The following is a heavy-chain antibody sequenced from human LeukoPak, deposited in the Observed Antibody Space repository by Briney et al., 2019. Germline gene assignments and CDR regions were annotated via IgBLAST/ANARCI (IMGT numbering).Heavy chain of an antibody. CDR1: GFTFSSYN. Sequence: GGSLRLSCAASGFTFSSYNMNWVRQAPGKGLEWISYIGSSGSPTHYADSVRGRFTISRDNAKNSLYLQMNSLRDDDTALYYCARRPYSDTSGRLSDVWGQGTTVTVSS. V-gene: IGHV3-48*02. J-gene: IGHJ6*02. CDR3: ARRPYSDTSGRLSDV. D-gene: IGHD3-22*01. CDR2: IGSSGSPT.